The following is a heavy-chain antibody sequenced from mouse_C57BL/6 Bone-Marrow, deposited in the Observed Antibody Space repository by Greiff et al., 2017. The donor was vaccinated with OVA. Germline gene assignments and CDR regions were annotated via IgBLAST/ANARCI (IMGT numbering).Heavy chain of an antibody. Sequence: QVQLQQSGAELVKPGASVKLSCKASGYTFTSYRMHWVKQRPGQGLEWIGMIHPNSGSTNYNEKFKSKATLTVDKSSSTAYMQLSSLTSEDSAVYYCARGDYYGSYWYFDVWGTGTTVTVSS. V-gene: IGHV1-64*01. J-gene: IGHJ1*03. CDR1: GYTFTSYR. D-gene: IGHD1-1*01. CDR2: IHPNSGST. CDR3: ARGDYYGSYWYFDV.